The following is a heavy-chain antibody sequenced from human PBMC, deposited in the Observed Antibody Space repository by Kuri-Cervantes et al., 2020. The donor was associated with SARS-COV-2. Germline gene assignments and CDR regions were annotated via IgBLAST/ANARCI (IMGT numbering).Heavy chain of an antibody. Sequence: GESLKISCAASGFTFSSYDMHWVRQATGKGLEWVSAIGTAGDTYYPGSVKGRFTISRENAKNSLYLQMNSLRAEDTAVYYCAKDQARVRYYDSSGYPNPFDYWGRGTLVTVSS. CDR1: GFTFSSYD. V-gene: IGHV3-13*01. CDR3: AKDQARVRYYDSSGYPNPFDY. D-gene: IGHD3-22*01. CDR2: IGTAGDT. J-gene: IGHJ4*02.